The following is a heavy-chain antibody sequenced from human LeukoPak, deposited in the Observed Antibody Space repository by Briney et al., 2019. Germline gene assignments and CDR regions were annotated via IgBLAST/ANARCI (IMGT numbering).Heavy chain of an antibody. D-gene: IGHD6-19*01. V-gene: IGHV3-74*01. CDR2: INSDGSST. CDR3: ARDIIAVAGRSYYYYGMDV. CDR1: GFTFSSYW. J-gene: IGHJ6*02. Sequence: PGGSLRLSCAASGFTFSSYWMHWVRQAPGKGLVWVSSINSDGSSTSYADSVKGRFTISRDNAKNTLYLQMNSLRAEDTAVYYCARDIIAVAGRSYYYYGMDVWGQGTTVTVSS.